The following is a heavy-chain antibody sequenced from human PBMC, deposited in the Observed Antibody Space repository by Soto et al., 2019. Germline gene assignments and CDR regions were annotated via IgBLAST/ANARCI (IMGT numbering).Heavy chain of an antibody. CDR2: IYYSGST. J-gene: IGHJ4*02. Sequence: SETLSLTCTVSGGSISSGGYYWSWIRQHPGKGLEWIGYIYYSGSTYYNPSLKSRVTISVDTSKNQFSLKLSSVTAADTAVYYSASAPFYDSSGNYFDYCRQGPLVPVSP. D-gene: IGHD3-22*01. CDR1: GGSISSGGYY. CDR3: ASAPFYDSSGNYFDY. V-gene: IGHV4-31*03.